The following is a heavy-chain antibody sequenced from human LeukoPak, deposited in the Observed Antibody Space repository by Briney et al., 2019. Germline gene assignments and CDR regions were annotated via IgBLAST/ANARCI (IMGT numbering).Heavy chain of an antibody. CDR2: INPRNGET. J-gene: IGHJ6*03. CDR3: ASSFYYYYMDV. D-gene: IGHD2-15*01. CDR1: GYTFTSYY. Sequence: ASVKVSCKASGYTFTSYYMHWVRQAPGEGLEWMGWINPRNGETNYAQKFQGRVTMTRDTSTSTVYMELSSLRSEDTAVYYCASSFYYYYMDVWGKGTTVTISS. V-gene: IGHV1-2*02.